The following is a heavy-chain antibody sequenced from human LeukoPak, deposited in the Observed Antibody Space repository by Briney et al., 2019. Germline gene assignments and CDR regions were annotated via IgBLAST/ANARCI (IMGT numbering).Heavy chain of an antibody. Sequence: GRSLRLSCAASGFTFSSYGMHWVRQAPGKGLEWVAVIWSDENKKFYADSVKGRFTISRDNFKSTPYLQMDSLRVEDTAVYYCAREGLTSTPNNAFDIWGQGSVVTVSS. V-gene: IGHV3-33*01. CDR1: GFTFSSYG. CDR3: AREGLTSTPNNAFDI. D-gene: IGHD4-23*01. J-gene: IGHJ3*02. CDR2: IWSDENKK.